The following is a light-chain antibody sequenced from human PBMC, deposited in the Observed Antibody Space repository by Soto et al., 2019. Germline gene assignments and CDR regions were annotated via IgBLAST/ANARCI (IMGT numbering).Light chain of an antibody. CDR1: QSVSSN. J-gene: IGKJ3*01. Sequence: EIMMTQSPATLSVSPGERATLSCRASQSVSSNLAWYQQKPGQAPGLLIYAASTRATGIPARFSGSGSGTEFTLTISSLQSEDFAVYYCQQYNYWPLFTFGPGTKVDIK. CDR3: QQYNYWPLFT. CDR2: AAS. V-gene: IGKV3-15*01.